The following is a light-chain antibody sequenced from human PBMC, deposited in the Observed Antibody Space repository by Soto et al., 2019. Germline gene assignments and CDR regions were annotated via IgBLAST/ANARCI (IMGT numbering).Light chain of an antibody. V-gene: IGKV3-20*01. J-gene: IGKJ5*01. CDR1: KSVSSTY. Sequence: PEDPAPLSFSSSKSVSSTYLGWYQQQPGQPPRRLMSGTSNRATGTPDRFSGSGSGTDFTLTISRLQPEDFAAYYCQQAESFPITFGQGTRLEIK. CDR2: GTS. CDR3: QQAESFPIT.